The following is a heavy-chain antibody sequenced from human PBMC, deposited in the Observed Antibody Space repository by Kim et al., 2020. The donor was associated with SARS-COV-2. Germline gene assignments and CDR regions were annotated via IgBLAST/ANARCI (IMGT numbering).Heavy chain of an antibody. V-gene: IGHV3-23*03. CDR3: AKDLDDLLIYRYGLDV. CDR2: IYGGSRTT. D-gene: IGHD1-1*01. CDR1: GFTFSNYA. J-gene: IGHJ6*01. Sequence: GGSLRLSCAASGFTFSNYAMTWVRQAPGKGLEWVALIYGGSRTTYYADSVRGRFTISRDNSKNILYLQMNSLRVDDTAVYYCAKDLDDLLIYRYGLDVWG.